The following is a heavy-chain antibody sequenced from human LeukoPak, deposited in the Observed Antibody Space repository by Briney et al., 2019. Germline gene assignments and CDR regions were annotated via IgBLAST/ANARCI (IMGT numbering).Heavy chain of an antibody. J-gene: IGHJ4*02. CDR1: GFTFSSYS. CDR3: ASRHCSSTSCSPFRY. Sequence: PGGSLRLSCAASGFTFSSYSMNWVRQAPGKGLEWVSSISSSSSYIYYADSVKGRFTISRDNAKNSLYLQMNSLRAEDTAVYYCASRHCSSTSCSPFRYWVQGTLVTVSS. V-gene: IGHV3-21*01. D-gene: IGHD2-2*01. CDR2: ISSSSSYI.